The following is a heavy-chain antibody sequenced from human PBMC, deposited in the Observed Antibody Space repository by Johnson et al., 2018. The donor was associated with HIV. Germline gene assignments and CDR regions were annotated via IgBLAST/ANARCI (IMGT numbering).Heavy chain of an antibody. Sequence: QVQLVESGGDLLQPGGSLRLSCVTSGFTFSKYGMHWVRQAPGKGLEWVAFIRYDGNNKYYADSVKGRFTISRDNSKNTLYLQMNSLRAEDTAVYYCAKEASGWYHAGDAFDIWGQGTMVTVSS. CDR3: AKEASGWYHAGDAFDI. D-gene: IGHD6-19*01. CDR2: IRYDGNNK. V-gene: IGHV3-30*02. CDR1: GFTFSKYG. J-gene: IGHJ3*02.